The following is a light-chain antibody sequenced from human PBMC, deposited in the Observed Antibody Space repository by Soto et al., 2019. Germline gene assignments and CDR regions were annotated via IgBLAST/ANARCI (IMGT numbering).Light chain of an antibody. Sequence: QSALTQPRSVSGSPGQSVTISCTGTSSDVGGYNSVSWYQHHPGKAPKLMIYDVTKRPSGVPDRFSASKSGNTASLTISGLQAEDEADYYCCSYAGSRVVFGGGTKLTVL. CDR2: DVT. J-gene: IGLJ2*01. CDR1: SSDVGGYNS. V-gene: IGLV2-11*01. CDR3: CSYAGSRVV.